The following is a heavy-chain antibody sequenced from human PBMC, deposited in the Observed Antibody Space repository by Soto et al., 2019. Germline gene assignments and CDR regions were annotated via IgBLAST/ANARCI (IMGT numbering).Heavy chain of an antibody. V-gene: IGHV1-2*02. Sequence: PSLKVSCKASGYTFTGYYMHWVRQAPGEGLGWMGWINPNSGGTNYAQKFQGRVTMTRDTSISTAYMELSRLRSDDTAVYYCAREDNWNYGSFDYWGQGTLVTVSS. CDR2: INPNSGGT. D-gene: IGHD1-7*01. CDR3: AREDNWNYGSFDY. CDR1: GYTFTGYY. J-gene: IGHJ4*02.